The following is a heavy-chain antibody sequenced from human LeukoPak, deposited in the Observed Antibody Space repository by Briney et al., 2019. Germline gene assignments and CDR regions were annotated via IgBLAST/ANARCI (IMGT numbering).Heavy chain of an antibody. J-gene: IGHJ4*02. CDR1: GYSFASYW. V-gene: IGHV5-51*01. Sequence: GESLKISCKGSGYSFASYWIGWVRQMPGKGLEWMGIIYPGDSDTRYSPSFQGQVTISADKSIGTAYLQWSSLKASDTAMYFYARRANLAVTGGRTSDLGYFDYWGQGTLVTVSS. D-gene: IGHD6-19*01. CDR3: ARRANLAVTGGRTSDLGYFDY. CDR2: IYPGDSDT.